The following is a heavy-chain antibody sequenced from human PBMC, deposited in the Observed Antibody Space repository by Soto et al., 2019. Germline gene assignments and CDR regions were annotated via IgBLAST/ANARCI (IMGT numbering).Heavy chain of an antibody. CDR2: INHSGST. Sequence: SESVSGICALYGGTLSGYSWEWIRQTQGKGLGWIGEINHSGSTNYIPSLKSRVTISVDTSKNQFSLKLSSVTAADTAVSSCASGLLGSADWRQVTLVT. J-gene: IGHJ4*02. D-gene: IGHD1-26*01. CDR1: GGTLSGYS. V-gene: IGHV4-34*01. CDR3: ASGLLGSAD.